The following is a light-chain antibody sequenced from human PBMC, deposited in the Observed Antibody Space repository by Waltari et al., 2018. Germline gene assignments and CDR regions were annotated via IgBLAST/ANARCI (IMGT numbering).Light chain of an antibody. V-gene: IGLV1-51*02. CDR1: HSNIGNNY. Sequence: QSVLTQPPSVSAAPGQRVTISCSGGHSNIGNNYVSWYRQFPGPAPKLLIYEDSGRPSGVPGRFSGSKSGTSATLDSTGLQAGDEADYYCGTWDSSLSGAVFGGGTHLTVL. J-gene: IGLJ7*01. CDR3: GTWDSSLSGAV. CDR2: EDS.